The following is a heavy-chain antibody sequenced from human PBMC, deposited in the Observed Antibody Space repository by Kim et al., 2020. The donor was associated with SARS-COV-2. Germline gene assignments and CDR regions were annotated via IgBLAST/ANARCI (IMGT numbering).Heavy chain of an antibody. V-gene: IGHV4-61*01. CDR2: IYYSGST. J-gene: IGHJ4*02. D-gene: IGHD3-3*01. CDR1: GGSVSSGNYY. Sequence: SETLSLTCTVSGGSVSSGNYYWSWIRQPPGKGLEWIGYIYYSGSTNYNPSLKSRVTISVDTSKNQFSLKLSSVTAADTAVYYCARDRKTNFWSGFPDYWGQGTLVTVSS. CDR3: ARDRKTNFWSGFPDY.